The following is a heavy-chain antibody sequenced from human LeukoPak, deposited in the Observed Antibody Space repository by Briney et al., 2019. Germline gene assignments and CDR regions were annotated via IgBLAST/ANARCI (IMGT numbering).Heavy chain of an antibody. J-gene: IGHJ6*03. CDR3: ARVNYYYMDV. CDR1: GGSISSGDYY. D-gene: IGHD4-23*01. V-gene: IGHV4-30-4*08. Sequence: SETLSLTCTVSGGSISSGDYYWSWIRQPPGKGPEWIGYIYYSGITYYNPSLNSRPIISVDTSKNQFSLSLSSVTAADTAVYYCARVNYYYMDVWGKGTTVTVSS. CDR2: IYYSGIT.